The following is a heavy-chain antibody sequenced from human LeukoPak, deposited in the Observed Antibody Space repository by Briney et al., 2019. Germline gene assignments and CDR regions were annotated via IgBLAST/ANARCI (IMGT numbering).Heavy chain of an antibody. J-gene: IGHJ4*02. V-gene: IGHV3-48*03. Sequence: PGGSLRLSCAASGFTFSSYEMNWVRQAQGKGLEWVSYISSSGSTIYYADSVKGRFTISRDNAKNSLYLQMNSLKAEDTAVYYCASQLATDYWGQGTLVTVSS. CDR1: GFTFSSYE. CDR3: ASQLATDY. CDR2: ISSSGSTI. D-gene: IGHD1-1*01.